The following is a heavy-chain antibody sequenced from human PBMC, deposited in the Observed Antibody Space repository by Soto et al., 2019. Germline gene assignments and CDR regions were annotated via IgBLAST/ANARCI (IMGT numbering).Heavy chain of an antibody. J-gene: IGHJ4*02. D-gene: IGHD6-13*01. CDR1: GFTFSSYA. CDR3: ARDHYSSSWYQGQVDY. Sequence: QVQLVESGGGVVQPGRSLRLSCAASGFTFSSYAMHWVRQAPGKGLEWVAVISYDGSNKYYADSVKGRFTISRDNSKNTLYLQMNSLRAEDTAVYYCARDHYSSSWYQGQVDYWGQGTLVTVSS. CDR2: ISYDGSNK. V-gene: IGHV3-30-3*01.